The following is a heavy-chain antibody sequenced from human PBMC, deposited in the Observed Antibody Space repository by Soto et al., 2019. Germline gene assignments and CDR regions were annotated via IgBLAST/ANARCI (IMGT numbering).Heavy chain of an antibody. V-gene: IGHV4-34*01. Sequence: QVQLQQWGAGLLKPSETLSLTCAVYGGSFSGYYWSWIRQPPGKGLEWIGEINHSGSTNYNPSLKSRVTISVDTSKNQFSLKLSSVTAADTAVYYCARVCGPAVAPFGYWGQGTLVTVSS. J-gene: IGHJ4*02. CDR2: INHSGST. D-gene: IGHD6-19*01. CDR1: GGSFSGYY. CDR3: ARVCGPAVAPFGY.